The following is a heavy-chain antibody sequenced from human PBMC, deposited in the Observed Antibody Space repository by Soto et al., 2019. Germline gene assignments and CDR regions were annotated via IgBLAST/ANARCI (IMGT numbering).Heavy chain of an antibody. J-gene: IGHJ4*02. CDR1: GYIFTTYS. CDR3: ARSEVIPEGCDY. CDR2: INAGKGNT. Sequence: ASVKVSCKASGYIFTTYSLHWVRQAPGQRLEWMGWINAGKGNTKYSQKFQDRVTITRDTSASVAYMELSSLASEDTAVYYCARSEVIPEGCDYWGQGTLVTVSS. V-gene: IGHV1-3*01. D-gene: IGHD3-16*02.